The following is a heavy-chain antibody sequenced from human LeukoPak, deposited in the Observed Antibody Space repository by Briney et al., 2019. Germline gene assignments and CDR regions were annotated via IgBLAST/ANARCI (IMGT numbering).Heavy chain of an antibody. CDR3: ARLYSGYGNYSYYKDV. V-gene: IGHV1-2*02. Sequence: ASVRVSCKASGYTFTGYYIHWVRQAPGQGLEWMGWINPNSGGTNYAQKFQGRVTMTSDTSISTAYMELSRLRSDDTAVYYCARLYSGYGNYSYYKDVWGKGTTVTVSS. D-gene: IGHD5-12*01. CDR1: GYTFTGYY. CDR2: INPNSGGT. J-gene: IGHJ6*03.